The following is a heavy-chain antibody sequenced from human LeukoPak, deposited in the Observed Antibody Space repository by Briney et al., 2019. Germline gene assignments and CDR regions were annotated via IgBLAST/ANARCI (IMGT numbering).Heavy chain of an antibody. CDR1: GFTFSSYA. Sequence: GGSLRLSCAASGFTFSSYAMHWVRQAPGKGLEWVAVISYDGSNKYYADSVKGRFTTSRDNSKNTLYLQMNSLRAEDTAVYYCARVRGGYCSSTSCYEIDYWGQGTLVTVSS. CDR3: ARVRGGYCSSTSCYEIDY. CDR2: ISYDGSNK. V-gene: IGHV3-30-3*01. D-gene: IGHD2-2*01. J-gene: IGHJ4*02.